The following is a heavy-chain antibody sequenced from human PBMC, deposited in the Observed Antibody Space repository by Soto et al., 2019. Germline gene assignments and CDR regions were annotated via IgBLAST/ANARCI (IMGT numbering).Heavy chain of an antibody. CDR2: IIPIFGTS. CDR1: GGTFSSYA. V-gene: IGHV1-69*13. Sequence: ASVKVSCKASGGTFSSYAISWVRQAPGQGLEWMGGIIPIFGTSNYAQKFQGRVTITADESTSTAYMELSSLRSEDTAVYYCARDRAYDSSGYHFDYWGQGTLVTVSS. CDR3: ARDRAYDSSGYHFDY. D-gene: IGHD3-22*01. J-gene: IGHJ4*02.